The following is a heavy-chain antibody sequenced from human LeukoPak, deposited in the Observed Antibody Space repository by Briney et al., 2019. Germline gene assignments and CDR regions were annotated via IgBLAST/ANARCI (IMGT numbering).Heavy chain of an antibody. V-gene: IGHV3-33*01. CDR1: GFTFRNYG. D-gene: IGHD2-2*02. CDR3: ARAPYTTGRSFYFDS. CDR2: IWYDGSKN. J-gene: IGHJ4*02. Sequence: GRSLRLSCAASGFTFRNYGMHWVRQAPGKGLEWVAIIWYDGSKNYYAVSVKGRFTISRDNFNNTLYLQMNSLRAEDTALYYCARAPYTTGRSFYFDSWGQGTLVTVSS.